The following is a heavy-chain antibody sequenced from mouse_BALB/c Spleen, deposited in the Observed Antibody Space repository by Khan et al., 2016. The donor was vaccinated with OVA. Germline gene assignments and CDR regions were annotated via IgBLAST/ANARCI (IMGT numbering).Heavy chain of an antibody. CDR3: ARNSYMYDFTY. CDR1: GFSLSTYG. V-gene: IGHV2-2*01. J-gene: IGHJ3*01. CDR2: IRSGGST. Sequence: QVQLQQPGPGLVQPSQSLSITCTVSGFSLSTYGIHWIRQSQGKGLEWLGVIRSGGSTDYNGAFISRLNITKDNSKSQVFFKMNSLQADDTAIYYCARNSYMYDFTYWGQGTLVTVSA. D-gene: IGHD2-14*01.